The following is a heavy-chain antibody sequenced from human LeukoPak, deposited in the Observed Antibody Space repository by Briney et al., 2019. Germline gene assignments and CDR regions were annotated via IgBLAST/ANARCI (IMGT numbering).Heavy chain of an antibody. Sequence: GGSLRLSCAASGFTVSTNYMSWVRQAPGKGLEWVSVIYSGGSTYYADSVKGRFTISRDNSKNTLYLQMNSLRAEDTAVFYCARENPQQHVPDYWGQGTMVTVCS. CDR1: GFTVSTNY. V-gene: IGHV3-66*02. CDR3: ARENPQQHVPDY. D-gene: IGHD1/OR15-1a*01. CDR2: IYSGGST. J-gene: IGHJ4*02.